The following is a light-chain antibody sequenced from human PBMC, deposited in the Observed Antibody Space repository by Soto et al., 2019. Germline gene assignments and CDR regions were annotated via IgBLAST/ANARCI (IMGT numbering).Light chain of an antibody. CDR1: QSISSW. CDR3: QQYNSYPWT. J-gene: IGKJ1*01. Sequence: IQMTQSPSTLSASLGDRVTMTCRASQSISSWLAWYQQKPGKAPKLLIYKASSLESGVPSRFSGSGSGTEFTLTISSLQPDDFATYYCQQYNSYPWTFGQGTKVDI. V-gene: IGKV1-5*03. CDR2: KAS.